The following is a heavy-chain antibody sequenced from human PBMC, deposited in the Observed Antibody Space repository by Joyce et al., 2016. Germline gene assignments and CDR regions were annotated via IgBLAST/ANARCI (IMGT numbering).Heavy chain of an antibody. J-gene: IGHJ4*02. Sequence: QVQLVESGGGVVQPGRSLRLSCEASGVSFSNYAVHWVRQAPGKGLGWVAVISDDGSNKDYANSVRGRFTISRDNSKNTLYLQMNSLRPEDTAVYYCHSEIASIDFDYWGQGTLVTVSS. V-gene: IGHV3-30-3*01. CDR3: HSEIASIDFDY. CDR1: GVSFSNYA. D-gene: IGHD5-24*01. CDR2: ISDDGSNK.